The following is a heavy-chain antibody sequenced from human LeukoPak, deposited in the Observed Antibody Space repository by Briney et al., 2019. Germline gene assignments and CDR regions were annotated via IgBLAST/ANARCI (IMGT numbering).Heavy chain of an antibody. J-gene: IGHJ4*02. CDR2: IISGGDYI. CDR1: GFTFNTFN. Sequence: GGSLRLSCAASGFTFNTFNMNWVRQAPGKGLEWVSSIISGGDYISYADSVKDRFTTSRDNAKNSLSLQLNSLRVEATAVYYYARGHYDVFVASYKWTPDYWGQGTLVTVSS. CDR3: ARGHYDVFVASYKWTPDY. D-gene: IGHD3-9*01. V-gene: IGHV3-21*01.